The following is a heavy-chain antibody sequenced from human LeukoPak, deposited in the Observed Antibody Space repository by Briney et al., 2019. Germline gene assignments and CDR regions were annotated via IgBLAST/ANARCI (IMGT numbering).Heavy chain of an antibody. CDR2: VFYSGST. J-gene: IGHJ4*02. V-gene: IGHV4-4*02. D-gene: IGHD3-9*01. Sequence: SETLSLTCAVSGGSISSSTWWTWVRQPPGKGLEWIGEVFYSGSTNSNPSLRSRLTMSVDESKHEFSLKLTSVTAADTAVYYCASGGLVSRYLDHWGQGTLVTVSP. CDR1: GGSISSSTW. CDR3: ASGGLVSRYLDH.